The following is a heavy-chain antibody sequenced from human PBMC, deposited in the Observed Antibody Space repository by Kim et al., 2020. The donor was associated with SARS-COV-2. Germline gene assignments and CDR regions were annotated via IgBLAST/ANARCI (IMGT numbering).Heavy chain of an antibody. CDR3: ARDADNYGSGSPPR. CDR1: GFTVSSNY. CDR2: IYSGGTT. Sequence: GGSLRLSCAASGFTVSSNYMSWVRQAPGKGLEWVSVIYSGGTTYYADSVKGRFTISSDNSENTRSLQMNSLRAEDTAVYYCARDADNYGSGSPPRWGQGTLVTVSS. V-gene: IGHV3-53*01. J-gene: IGHJ4*02. D-gene: IGHD3-10*01.